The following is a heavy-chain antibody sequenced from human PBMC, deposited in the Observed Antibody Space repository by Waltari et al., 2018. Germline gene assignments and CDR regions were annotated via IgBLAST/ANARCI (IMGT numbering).Heavy chain of an antibody. Sequence: QVQLQESGPGLVKPSETLSLTCTVSGYSISTGYSWGCIRPPPGKGLEWIGSIYHSGSTYYNPSLKSRVTISVDTSKNQFSLKLSSVTAADTAVYYCARGNDYGDYEPFDYWGQGTLVTVSS. CDR3: ARGNDYGDYEPFDY. D-gene: IGHD4-17*01. CDR2: IYHSGST. V-gene: IGHV4-38-2*02. CDR1: GYSISTGYS. J-gene: IGHJ4*02.